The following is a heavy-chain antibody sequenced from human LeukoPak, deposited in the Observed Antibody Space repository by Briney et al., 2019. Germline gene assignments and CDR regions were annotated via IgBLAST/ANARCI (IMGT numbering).Heavy chain of an antibody. J-gene: IGHJ6*03. D-gene: IGHD4-17*01. CDR3: ARGLHGEQYYYCYYMDV. Sequence: PSETLSLTCTVSGGSISSYYWSWIRQPPGKGLEWIGYIYYSGSTNYNPSLKSRVTISVDTSKNQFSLKLSSVTAADTAVYYCARGLHGEQYYYCYYMDVWGKGTTVTVSS. CDR1: GGSISSYY. V-gene: IGHV4-59*01. CDR2: IYYSGST.